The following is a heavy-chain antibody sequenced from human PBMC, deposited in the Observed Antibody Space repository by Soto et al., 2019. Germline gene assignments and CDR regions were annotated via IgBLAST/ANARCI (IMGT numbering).Heavy chain of an antibody. V-gene: IGHV1-69*13. J-gene: IGHJ6*02. CDR2: IIPIFGTA. CDR3: ARVRRDDTASNYYYYGMGV. CDR1: GGTFSSYA. Sequence: SVKVSCKASGGTFSSYAISWVRQAPGQGLEWMGGIIPIFGTANYAQKFQGRVTITADESTSTAYMELSSLRSEDTAVYYCARVRRDDTASNYYYYGMGVWGQGTTVTVSS. D-gene: IGHD5-18*01.